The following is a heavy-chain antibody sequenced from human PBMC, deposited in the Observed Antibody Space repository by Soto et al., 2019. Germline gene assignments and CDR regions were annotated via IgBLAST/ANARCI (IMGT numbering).Heavy chain of an antibody. D-gene: IGHD1-1*01. Sequence: QVLLVQSGAEVTKPGASVKVSCKASGYTFTRYAMHWVRQAPGQGLEWMGWINARNGNTKYSQKLQDRVTITMDTSSSTAYMELSSLRSEDTAIYYCARDETFAWNDDLDFWGQGALVTVSS. CDR2: INARNGNT. CDR1: GYTFTRYA. CDR3: ARDETFAWNDDLDF. V-gene: IGHV1-3*01. J-gene: IGHJ4*02.